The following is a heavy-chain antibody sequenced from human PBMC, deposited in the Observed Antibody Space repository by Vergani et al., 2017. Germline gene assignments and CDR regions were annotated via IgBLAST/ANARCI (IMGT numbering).Heavy chain of an antibody. CDR2: IYPADSYT. CDR3: ARHTTYTDS. D-gene: IGHD1-1*01. J-gene: IGHJ4*02. CDR1: EYSFGNYW. Sequence: EVELVQSGPEMRKPGESLKISCKGSEYSFGNYWMGWVRQMPGKGLEWMGIIYPADSYTRYSPSFQGQVTISADKSISTASLQWDSLKASVTALYYCARHTTYTDSWGQGTLVTVSS. V-gene: IGHV5-51*01.